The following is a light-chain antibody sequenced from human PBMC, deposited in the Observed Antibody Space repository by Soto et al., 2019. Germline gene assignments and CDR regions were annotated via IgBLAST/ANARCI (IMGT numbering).Light chain of an antibody. V-gene: IGLV2-14*01. CDR2: EVS. CDR1: SSDVGGYNY. Sequence: QSVLTQSASVSGSPGQSITISCTGTSSDVGGYNYGSWYQQHPGKAPKLMIYEVSNRPSGVSNRFSGSKSGNTASLTISGLQAEDEADYYCSSYTSSSTLVFGTGTKLTVL. J-gene: IGLJ1*01. CDR3: SSYTSSSTLV.